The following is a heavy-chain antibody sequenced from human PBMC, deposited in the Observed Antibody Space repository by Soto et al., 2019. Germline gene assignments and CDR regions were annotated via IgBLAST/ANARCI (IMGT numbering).Heavy chain of an antibody. CDR3: AGQNYDFWSGDTLGY. V-gene: IGHV3-53*01. CDR1: GFTVSSNY. Sequence: PGGSLRLSCAASGFTVSSNYMSWVRQAPGKGLEWVSVIYSGGSTYYADSVKGRFTISRDNSKNTLYLQMNSLRAEDTAVYYCAGQNYDFWSGDTLGYWGQGTLVTVSS. D-gene: IGHD3-3*01. CDR2: IYSGGST. J-gene: IGHJ4*02.